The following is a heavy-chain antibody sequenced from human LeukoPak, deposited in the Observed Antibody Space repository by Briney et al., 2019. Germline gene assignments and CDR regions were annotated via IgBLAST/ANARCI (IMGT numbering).Heavy chain of an antibody. J-gene: IGHJ4*02. Sequence: ASVKVSCKASGYTFTSYGISWVRQAPGQGLEWMGWISAYNGNTNYAQKLQGRVTMTTDTSMSTAYMELRSLRSDDTAVYYCARDGDIVVVVAATNPLYFDYWGQGTLVTVSS. D-gene: IGHD2-15*01. CDR1: GYTFTSYG. V-gene: IGHV1-18*04. CDR2: ISAYNGNT. CDR3: ARDGDIVVVVAATNPLYFDY.